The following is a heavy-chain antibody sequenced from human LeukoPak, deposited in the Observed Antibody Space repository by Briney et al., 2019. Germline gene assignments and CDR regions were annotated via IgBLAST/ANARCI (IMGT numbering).Heavy chain of an antibody. V-gene: IGHV4-59*12. CDR2: IYYTGNT. D-gene: IGHD3-22*01. CDR3: ARDRATADSHAFDI. Sequence: SETLSLTCTVSGGSISSYYWSWIRQPPGKGLEWIGYIYYTGNTNYNPSLKSRVTISVDTSKNQFSLNLSSVTAADTAVYYCARDRATADSHAFDIWGQGTMVTVSS. J-gene: IGHJ3*02. CDR1: GGSISSYY.